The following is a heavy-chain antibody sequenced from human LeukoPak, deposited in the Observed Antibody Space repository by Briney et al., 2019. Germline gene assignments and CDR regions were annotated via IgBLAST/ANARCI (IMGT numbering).Heavy chain of an antibody. D-gene: IGHD6-13*01. V-gene: IGHV4-61*02. Sequence: SETLSLTCTVSGGSTSSGSSYWSWIRQPAGKGLGWIGRIYTSGSTNYNPSLKSRVTTSVNTSKTQFSLKLSSVTAAGTAVYYCARGGSWYDAFDIWGQGTMVTVSS. CDR1: GGSTSSGSSY. CDR2: IYTSGST. CDR3: ARGGSWYDAFDI. J-gene: IGHJ3*02.